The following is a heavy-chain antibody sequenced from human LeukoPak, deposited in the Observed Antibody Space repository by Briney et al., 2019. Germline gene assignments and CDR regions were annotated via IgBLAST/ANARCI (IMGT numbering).Heavy chain of an antibody. D-gene: IGHD3-22*01. V-gene: IGHV3-23*01. CDR3: ARLRNYYDSSGVDY. J-gene: IGHJ4*02. Sequence: GGSLRLSCAASGFTFSSYAMSWVRQAPGKGLEWVSAISGSGGSTYYADSVKGRFTISRDNSKNTLYLQMNSLRAEDTAVYYCARLRNYYDSSGVDYWGQGTLVTVSS. CDR1: GFTFSSYA. CDR2: ISGSGGST.